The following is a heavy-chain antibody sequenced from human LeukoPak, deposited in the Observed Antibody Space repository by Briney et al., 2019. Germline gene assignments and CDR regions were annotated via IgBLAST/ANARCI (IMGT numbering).Heavy chain of an antibody. CDR3: AKDLLGYFDY. D-gene: IGHD7-27*01. Sequence: GGSLRLSCAASGFTFDDYTMHWLRQARGKGVEWVSLISWDGGSTYYADSVKGRFTISRDNSKNSLYLQMNSLRTEDTALYYCAKDLLGYFDYWGQGTLVTVSS. CDR2: ISWDGGST. V-gene: IGHV3-43*01. J-gene: IGHJ4*02. CDR1: GFTFDDYT.